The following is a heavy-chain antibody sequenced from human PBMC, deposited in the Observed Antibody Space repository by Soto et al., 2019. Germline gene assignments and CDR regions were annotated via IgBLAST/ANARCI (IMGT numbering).Heavy chain of an antibody. D-gene: IGHD2-2*01. Sequence: QVQLVQSGAEVKKPGASVKVSCKASGYTFTGYYMHWVRQAPGQGLEWMRWINPNSGGTNYAQKFQGWVTMTRDTSISTAYMELSRLRSDDTAVYYCARSAPIVVVPAAMHNWFDPWGQGTLVTVSS. CDR3: ARSAPIVVVPAAMHNWFDP. J-gene: IGHJ5*02. V-gene: IGHV1-2*04. CDR1: GYTFTGYY. CDR2: INPNSGGT.